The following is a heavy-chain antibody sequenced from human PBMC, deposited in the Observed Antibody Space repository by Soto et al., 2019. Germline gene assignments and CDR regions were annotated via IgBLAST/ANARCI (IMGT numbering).Heavy chain of an antibody. Sequence: ASVKVSCKASGYTFTSYAMHWVRQAPGQRLEWMGWINAGNGNTKYSQKFQGRVTITRDTSASTAYMELSSLRSEDTAVYYCASSFTVTDAIGYWGQGNLVTVSS. CDR2: INAGNGNT. V-gene: IGHV1-3*01. CDR1: GYTFTSYA. D-gene: IGHD2-2*02. CDR3: ASSFTVTDAIGY. J-gene: IGHJ4*02.